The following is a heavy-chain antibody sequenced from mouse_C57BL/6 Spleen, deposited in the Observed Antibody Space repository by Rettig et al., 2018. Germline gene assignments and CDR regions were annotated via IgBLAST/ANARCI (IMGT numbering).Heavy chain of an antibody. CDR2: IYPGDGDT. CDR3: ARRGYYAMDY. V-gene: IGHV1-80*01. Sequence: ELVKPGASVKISCKASGYAFSSYWMNWVKQRPGKGLEWIGQIYPGDGDTNYNGKFKGKATLTADKSSSTAYMQLSSLTSEDSAVYFCARRGYYAMDYWGQGTSVTVSS. CDR1: GYAFSSYW. J-gene: IGHJ4*01.